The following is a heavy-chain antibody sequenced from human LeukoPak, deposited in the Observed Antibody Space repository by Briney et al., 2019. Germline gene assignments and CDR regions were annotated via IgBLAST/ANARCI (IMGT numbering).Heavy chain of an antibody. V-gene: IGHV4-39*01. CDR3: ARHPGYGDYAYFDS. CDR2: IYYSGST. J-gene: IGHJ4*02. CDR1: GGSISSSGYY. Sequence: AETRSLTCTVSGGSISSSGYYWGWIRQPPGKGLEWIASIYYSGSTYYNPSLKSRVTISVDTSKNQFSLKVSAVTTADTAVYYCARHPGYGDYAYFDSWGQGILVTVSS. D-gene: IGHD4-17*01.